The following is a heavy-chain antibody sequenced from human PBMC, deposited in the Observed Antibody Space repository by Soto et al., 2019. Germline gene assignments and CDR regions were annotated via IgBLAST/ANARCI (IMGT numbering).Heavy chain of an antibody. D-gene: IGHD3-22*01. V-gene: IGHV1-18*04. CDR1: GYTFTSYG. CDR3: ARDPGWTAITMIVSVPCDAFDI. CDR2: ISAYNGNT. J-gene: IGHJ3*02. Sequence: GASVKVSCKASGYTFTSYGISWVRQAPGQGLAWMGWISAYNGNTNYAQKLQGRVTMTTDTSTSTAYMELRSLRSDDTAVYYCARDPGWTAITMIVSVPCDAFDIWGQGTMVTVSS.